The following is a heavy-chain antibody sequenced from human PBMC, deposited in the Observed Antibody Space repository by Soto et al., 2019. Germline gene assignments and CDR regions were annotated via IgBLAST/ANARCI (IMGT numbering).Heavy chain of an antibody. V-gene: IGHV3-15*01. CDR2: IKSKTDGGTI. CDR1: GFTFSNAW. CDR3: TTGFGAGISGWYYVFDY. D-gene: IGHD6-19*01. J-gene: IGHJ4*02. Sequence: EVQLVESGGGLVKPGGSLRLSCAASGFTFSNAWMSWVRQAPGKGLEWVGRIKSKTDGGTIDYAAPVKGRFTISRDDSKNTLYLQMNSLKTEDTAVYYCTTGFGAGISGWYYVFDYWGQGTLVTVSS.